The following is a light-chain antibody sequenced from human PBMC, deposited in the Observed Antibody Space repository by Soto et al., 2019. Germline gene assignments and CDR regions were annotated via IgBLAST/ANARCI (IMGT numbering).Light chain of an antibody. J-gene: IGKJ4*01. CDR3: QQRTNGLT. CDR1: QTVSRY. Sequence: IVLTQSPATLSLSPGERATLSCRASQTVSRYLAWYQQKPGQAPRLLIYDASKRATGIPARFSGSGFGTDFNLTISSLEPEDFAVYYCQQRTNGLTVGGGTKVDSK. V-gene: IGKV3-11*01. CDR2: DAS.